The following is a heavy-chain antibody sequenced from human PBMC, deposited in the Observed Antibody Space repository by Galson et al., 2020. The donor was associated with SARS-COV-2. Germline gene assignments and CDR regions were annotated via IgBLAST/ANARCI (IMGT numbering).Heavy chain of an antibody. J-gene: IGHJ3*02. CDR2: ISHDGKIQ. D-gene: IGHD1-26*01. CDR1: GFTFTNYA. V-gene: IGHV3-30*04. CDR3: TRDVSGGSSDI. Sequence: GGSLRLSCAASGFTFTNYAMHWVRQAPGKGLEWLTVISHDGKIQVYADSVKGRFTISRDNSGNMVFLQIVSLRPDDTALYYCTRDVSGGSSDIWGQGTMVTVSS.